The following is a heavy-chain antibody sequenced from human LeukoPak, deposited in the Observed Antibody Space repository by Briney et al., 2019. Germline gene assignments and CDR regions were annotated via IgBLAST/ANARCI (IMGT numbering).Heavy chain of an antibody. CDR3: ARGTDAFDI. V-gene: IGHV3-66*01. J-gene: IGHJ3*02. Sequence: GGSLRLSCAASGVTVSSNYMSWVHQAPGRGLEWVSVIYSGGSTYYADSVKGRFTISRDNSKNTLYLQMNSPRGEDTAVYYCARGTDAFDIWGQGTMVTVSS. CDR2: IYSGGST. CDR1: GVTVSSNY.